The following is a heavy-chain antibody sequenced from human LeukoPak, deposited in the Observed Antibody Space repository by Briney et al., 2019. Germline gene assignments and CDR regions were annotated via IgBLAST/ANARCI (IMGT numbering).Heavy chain of an antibody. CDR3: ARKRWGAFDS. CDR2: VNEDGSEK. J-gene: IGHJ4*02. CDR1: GFTFRSHW. D-gene: IGHD3-16*01. Sequence: GGSLRLSCAASGFTFRSHWMSWVRQAPGRGLEWVANVNEDGSEKYYVDSAKGRFTISRDNAKNSLSLQMNSLRAEDTAVYYCARKRWGAFDSWGQGTLVTVSS. V-gene: IGHV3-7*01.